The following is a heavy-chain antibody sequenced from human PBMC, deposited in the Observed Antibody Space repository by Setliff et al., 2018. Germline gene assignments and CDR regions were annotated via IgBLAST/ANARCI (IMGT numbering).Heavy chain of an antibody. CDR2: MNPNSGKT. Sequence: ASVKVSCKASGYTFTTYAIHWVRQAPGQGLEWMGWMNPNSGKTGYAQKFQGRVIMTRNTSISTAYLELNTLRSDDTAVYYCARTDGTNLGYFDNWGQGTLVTVSS. D-gene: IGHD2-8*01. CDR1: GYTFTTYA. V-gene: IGHV1-8*02. J-gene: IGHJ4*02. CDR3: ARTDGTNLGYFDN.